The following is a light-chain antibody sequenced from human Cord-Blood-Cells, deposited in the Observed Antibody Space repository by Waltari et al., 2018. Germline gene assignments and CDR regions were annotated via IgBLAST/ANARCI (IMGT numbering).Light chain of an antibody. CDR3: SSYTSSSTWV. V-gene: IGLV2-14*03. CDR2: DVS. J-gene: IGLJ3*02. Sequence: QSALTQPASVSGSPGQSITISCTGTSSDVGGYNSVSWYQHHPGKAPKLMTHDVSNRPSGVCKRCSGAKSGNTAFLTISGLQDEDEADYCCSSYTSSSTWVFGGGTKLTVL. CDR1: SSDVGGYNS.